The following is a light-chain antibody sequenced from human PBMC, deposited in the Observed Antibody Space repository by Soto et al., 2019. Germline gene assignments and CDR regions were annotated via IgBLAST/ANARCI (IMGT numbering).Light chain of an antibody. Sequence: DIVMTQSPDSLAVSLGERATINCKSSQSILYSSNNENYLAWYQQKPGQPPKLLIYWASTRESGVPDRFSGSESGTDFTLTISSLQAEDVAVYYCQQYYGIPLTFGGGTKVEIK. CDR1: QSILYSSNNENY. V-gene: IGKV4-1*01. CDR2: WAS. CDR3: QQYYGIPLT. J-gene: IGKJ4*01.